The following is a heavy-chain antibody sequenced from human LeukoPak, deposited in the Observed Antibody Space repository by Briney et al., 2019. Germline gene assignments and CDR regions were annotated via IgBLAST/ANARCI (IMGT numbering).Heavy chain of an antibody. CDR3: ARAGGNSGYNSQFLWLDT. J-gene: IGHJ5*02. D-gene: IGHD5-12*01. CDR1: GFTFSGYG. V-gene: IGHV3-7*03. Sequence: GGSLRLSCTASGFTFSGYGMSWVRQPPGKGLEWVANIQQGGGEKHYVDSVKGRFTISRDNAKNSLYLQMNSLRAEDRAVYYCARAGGNSGYNSQFLWLDTWGQGTLVSVSS. CDR2: IQQGGGEK.